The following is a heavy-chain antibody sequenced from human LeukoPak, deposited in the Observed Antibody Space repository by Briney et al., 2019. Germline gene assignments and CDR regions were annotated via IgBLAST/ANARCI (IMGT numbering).Heavy chain of an antibody. CDR1: GFTFSSYAM. J-gene: IGHJ4*02. CDR2: IYCSGNT. V-gene: IGHV4-4*02. D-gene: IGHD3-10*01. CDR3: AREVRFSMVRGEIDC. Sequence: KTGGSLRLSCAASGFTFSSYAMSWVRQPPGKGLEWIGEIYCSGNTNYNPSLKSRVTISIDKSKNQFSLKLSSVTAADTAVYYCAREVRFSMVRGEIDCWGQGTLVTVSS.